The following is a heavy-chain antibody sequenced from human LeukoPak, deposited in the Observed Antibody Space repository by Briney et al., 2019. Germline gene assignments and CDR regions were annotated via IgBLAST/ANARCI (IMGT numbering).Heavy chain of an antibody. CDR2: MNPNSGNT. CDR3: ARAPRIAAAGIGMDV. V-gene: IGHV1-8*01. D-gene: IGHD6-13*01. CDR1: GYTFTSYD. Sequence: ASVKVSCKASGYTFTSYDINWVRQAPGQGLEWMGWMNPNSGNTGYAQKFQGRVTMTRNTSISTAYMELSSLRSEDTAVYYCARAPRIAAAGIGMDVWGQGTTVTVSS. J-gene: IGHJ6*02.